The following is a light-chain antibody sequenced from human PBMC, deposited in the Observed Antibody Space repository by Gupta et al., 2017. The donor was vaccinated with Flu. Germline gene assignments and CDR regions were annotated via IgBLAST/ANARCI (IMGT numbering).Light chain of an antibody. CDR2: NTN. J-gene: IGLJ3*02. V-gene: IGLV8-61*01. CDR3: VLYMRSVSNWV. Sequence: QTVVTQEPSFSVSPGGTVTLTCGLTSGSVSSSYYPSWYQQTPGQAPRTLIYNTNRRSSGVPDRFSGSILGNKAALTITGAQADDESDYVCVLYMRSVSNWVFGGGNKLTVL. CDR1: SGSVSSSYY.